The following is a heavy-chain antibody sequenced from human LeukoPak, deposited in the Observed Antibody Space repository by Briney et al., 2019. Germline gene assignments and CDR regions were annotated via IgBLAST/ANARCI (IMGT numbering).Heavy chain of an antibody. CDR3: ARIITMVRGVIITGAWFDP. CDR1: GGTFSSYA. D-gene: IGHD3-10*01. J-gene: IGHJ5*02. Sequence: SVKVSCKASGGTFSSYAISWVRQAPGQGLEWMGGIIPIFGTANYAQKFQGRVTITTDESTSTAYMELSSLRSEDTAVYYCARIITMVRGVIITGAWFDPWGQGTLVTASS. V-gene: IGHV1-69*05. CDR2: IIPIFGTA.